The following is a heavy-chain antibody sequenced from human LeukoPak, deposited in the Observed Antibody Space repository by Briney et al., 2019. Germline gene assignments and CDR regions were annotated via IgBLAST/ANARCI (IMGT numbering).Heavy chain of an antibody. CDR2: IGSAGINT. CDR1: GFTFSNYG. D-gene: IGHD4/OR15-4a*01. Sequence: GGSLRLSCAASGFTFSNYGMXXVRQAPGKXLEWVSXIGSAGINTYYAXXXXGRFTISRDNSKDILYLQMNSLRVEDTAVYYCANEEVPNDYWGQGTLVTVSS. V-gene: IGHV3-23*01. J-gene: IGHJ4*02. CDR3: ANEEVPNDY.